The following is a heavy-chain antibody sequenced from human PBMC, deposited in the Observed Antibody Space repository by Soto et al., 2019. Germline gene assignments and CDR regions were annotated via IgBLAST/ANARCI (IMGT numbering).Heavy chain of an antibody. CDR1: GFTFGDYA. D-gene: IGHD1-7*01. CDR2: IRSKAYGGTT. Sequence: GGSLRLSCTASGFTFGDYAMSWVRQAPGKGLEWVGFIRSKAYGGTTEYAASVKGRFTISRDDSKSIAYLQMNSLKTEDTAVYYCTRVDWYNWNYAFDYWGQGTLVTAPQ. CDR3: TRVDWYNWNYAFDY. V-gene: IGHV3-49*04. J-gene: IGHJ4*02.